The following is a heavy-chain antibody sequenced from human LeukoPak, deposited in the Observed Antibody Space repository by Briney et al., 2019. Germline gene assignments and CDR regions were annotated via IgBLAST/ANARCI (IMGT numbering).Heavy chain of an antibody. Sequence: GESLRLSCAASGFTFSSYEMNWVRQAPGKGLEWVSYISSTGNTIYYADSVKGRFTISRDNAKKSLYLQMNSLRAEDTAVYYCARETEMANLDYWGQGTLVTVSS. CDR3: ARETEMANLDY. J-gene: IGHJ4*02. D-gene: IGHD5-24*01. V-gene: IGHV3-48*03. CDR1: GFTFSSYE. CDR2: ISSTGNTI.